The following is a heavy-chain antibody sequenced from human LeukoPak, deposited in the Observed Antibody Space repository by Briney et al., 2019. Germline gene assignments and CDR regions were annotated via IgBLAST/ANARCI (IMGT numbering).Heavy chain of an antibody. D-gene: IGHD5-18*01. J-gene: IGHJ6*02. CDR2: ISGDGGNT. CDR3: AKDIETRGYSYGLPSSIPGYGMDV. CDR1: GFMFHDYA. Sequence: PRGSRRLPCAAPGFMFHDYAIHWVRQAPGKGLEWVSLISGDGGNTYYADSVKGRFTISRDNSKHSLYLQMNSLSTEDTALYYCAKDIETRGYSYGLPSSIPGYGMDVWAQGTTVTVSS. V-gene: IGHV3-43*02.